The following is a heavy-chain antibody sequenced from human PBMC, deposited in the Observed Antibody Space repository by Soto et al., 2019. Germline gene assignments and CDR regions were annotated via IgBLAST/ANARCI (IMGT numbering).Heavy chain of an antibody. Sequence: PSESRSLTCAVSGGSTSSGGYSWSWIRQPPGKGLEWIGYIYHSGSTYYNPSLKRRCTISVDRSKNQFSLKLSAVTAADTAVYYCARGRPYGDWHFDYWGQGTLVTVSS. CDR1: GGSTSSGGYS. J-gene: IGHJ4*02. D-gene: IGHD4-17*01. CDR3: ARGRPYGDWHFDY. CDR2: IYHSGST. V-gene: IGHV4-30-2*01.